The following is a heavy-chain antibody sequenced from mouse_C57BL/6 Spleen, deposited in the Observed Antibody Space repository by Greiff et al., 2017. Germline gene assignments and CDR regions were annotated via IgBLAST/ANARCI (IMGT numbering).Heavy chain of an antibody. D-gene: IGHD2-2*01. CDR1: CFTFSSSG. J-gene: IGHJ2*01. V-gene: IGHV5-6*01. CDR2: ISSGGSYT. CDR3: ATQGELVTSYFDY. Sequence: EVQLVESGGDLAHPGGSLTLSCAASCFTFSSSGMSWVRKTPDKRLEWVATISSGGSYTSSPDSVKGRFTISRDKTKNSLYLRISRLKSEDPAIYYCATQGELVTSYFDYWGQGTT.